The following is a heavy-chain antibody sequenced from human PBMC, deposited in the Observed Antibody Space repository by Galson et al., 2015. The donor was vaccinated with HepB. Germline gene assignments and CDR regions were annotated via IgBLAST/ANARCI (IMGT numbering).Heavy chain of an antibody. CDR3: AREGYMVVGAPGAFDI. Sequence: SLRLSCAASGFTFSSYGMHWVRQAPGKGLEWVAVISYDGSNKYYADSVKGRFTISRDNSKNTLYLQMNSLRAEDTAVYYCAREGYMVVGAPGAFDIWGQGTMVTVSS. J-gene: IGHJ3*02. CDR2: ISYDGSNK. V-gene: IGHV3-30*03. CDR1: GFTFSSYG. D-gene: IGHD1-26*01.